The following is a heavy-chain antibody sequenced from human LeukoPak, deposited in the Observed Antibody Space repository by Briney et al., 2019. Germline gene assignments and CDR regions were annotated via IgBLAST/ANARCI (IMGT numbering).Heavy chain of an antibody. D-gene: IGHD6-19*01. V-gene: IGHV4-39*02. J-gene: IGHJ4*02. CDR2: VYYSGSA. CDR3: AREYTLYRSGWFLDY. CDR1: GDSVSSTNSY. Sequence: SETLSLTCTVSGDSVSSTNSYWVWIRQPPGKGLEWLGSVYYSGSAYYNMSLMNRVTISIGTSKNQFSLKVKSVTAADTAVYYCAREYTLYRSGWFLDYWGQGTVVTVSS.